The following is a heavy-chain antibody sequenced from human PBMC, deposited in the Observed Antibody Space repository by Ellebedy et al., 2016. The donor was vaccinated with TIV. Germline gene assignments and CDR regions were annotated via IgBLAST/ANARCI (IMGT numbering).Heavy chain of an antibody. CDR1: GYTFSNYG. CDR3: ARGHSSSSGLDYYYYYYMDV. J-gene: IGHJ6*03. V-gene: IGHV1-69*04. D-gene: IGHD6-6*01. Sequence: SVKVSXXASGYTFSNYGISWVRQAPGQGLEWMGRIIPILGIANYAQKFQGRVTITADKSTSTAYMELSSLRSEDTAVYYCARGHSSSSGLDYYYYYYMDVWGKGTTVTVSS. CDR2: IIPILGIA.